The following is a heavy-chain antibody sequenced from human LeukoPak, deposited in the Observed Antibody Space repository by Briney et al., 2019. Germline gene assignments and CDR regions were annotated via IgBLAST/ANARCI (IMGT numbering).Heavy chain of an antibody. CDR3: ARVNWNDHLRHNWFDP. V-gene: IGHV4-34*01. Sequence: SQTLSLTRAVYVGSFSGYYWSWIRHPRGKGLEWSVEVNHSGSTNYNPSLKSLKSRVTISVDTSKNQFSLKLTSVTAADTAVYYWARVNWNDHLRHNWFDPWGQGTLVSVSS. J-gene: IGHJ5*02. D-gene: IGHD1-1*01. CDR2: VNHSGST. CDR1: VGSFSGYY.